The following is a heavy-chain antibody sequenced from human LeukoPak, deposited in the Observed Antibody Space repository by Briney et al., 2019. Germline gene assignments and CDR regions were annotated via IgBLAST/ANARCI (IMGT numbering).Heavy chain of an antibody. CDR3: ARETVTTYYYYGMDV. D-gene: IGHD4-11*01. Sequence: GGSLRLSCAASGFTFSSYSMNWVRQAPGKGLEWVSSISSSSSYIYYADSVKGRFTISRDNAKNSLYLQMNSLRAEDTAVYYCARETVTTYYYYGMDVWGQGTTVTVSS. CDR2: ISSSSSYI. J-gene: IGHJ6*02. V-gene: IGHV3-21*01. CDR1: GFTFSSYS.